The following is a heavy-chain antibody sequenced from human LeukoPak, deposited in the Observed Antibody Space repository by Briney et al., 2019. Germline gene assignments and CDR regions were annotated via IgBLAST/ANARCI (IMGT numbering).Heavy chain of an antibody. J-gene: IGHJ4*02. CDR3: ARGRSYDYFDY. CDR2: IYSGGST. V-gene: IGHV3-53*01. CDR1: GFIVSSNY. Sequence: GGSLRLSCAASGFIVSSNYMSWVRQAPGKGLEWVSVIYSGGSTYYADSVKGRFTISRGNSKNTLYLQMNSLRAEDTAVYYCARGRSYDYFDYWGQGTLVTVSS. D-gene: IGHD5-18*01.